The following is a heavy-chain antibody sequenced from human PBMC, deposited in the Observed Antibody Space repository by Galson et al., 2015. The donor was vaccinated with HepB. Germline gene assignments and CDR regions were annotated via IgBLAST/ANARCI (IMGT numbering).Heavy chain of an antibody. CDR1: GGSISSYY. D-gene: IGHD6-19*01. V-gene: IGHV4-59*01. CDR3: ARVSPRGWYYFDY. Sequence: SEPLSLTCTVSGGSISSYYWSWIRQPPGKGLEWIGYIYYSGSTNYNPSLKSRVTISVDTSKNQFSLKLSSVTAADTAVYYCARVSPRGWYYFDYWGQGTLVTVSS. CDR2: IYYSGST. J-gene: IGHJ4*02.